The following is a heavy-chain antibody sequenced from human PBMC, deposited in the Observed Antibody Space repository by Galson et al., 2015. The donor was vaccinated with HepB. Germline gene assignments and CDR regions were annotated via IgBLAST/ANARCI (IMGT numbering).Heavy chain of an antibody. Sequence: FTFSTYGMHWVRQAPGKGLEWVAFIWYDGTKKYYADSVKGRFTISRDKSKNTLYLQMNSLTAEDTAVYYCARDSNTWASDYWGQGTPVTVSS. CDR2: IWYDGTKK. D-gene: IGHD2/OR15-2a*01. CDR3: ARDSNTWASDY. J-gene: IGHJ4*02. CDR1: FTFSTYG. V-gene: IGHV3-33*01.